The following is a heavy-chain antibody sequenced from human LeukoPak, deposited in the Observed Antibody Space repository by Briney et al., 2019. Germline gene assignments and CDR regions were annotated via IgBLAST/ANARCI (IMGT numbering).Heavy chain of an antibody. CDR3: ARGVVVAATIDDY. CDR2: IIPIFGTA. CDR1: GGTFSSYA. D-gene: IGHD2-15*01. J-gene: IGHJ4*02. V-gene: IGHV1-69*05. Sequence: EASVKVSCKASGGTFSSYAISWVRQAPGQGLEWMGGIIPIFGTANYAQKFQGRVTITTDESTSTAYMELSSLRSEDTAVYYCARGVVVAATIDDYWGQGTLVTVSS.